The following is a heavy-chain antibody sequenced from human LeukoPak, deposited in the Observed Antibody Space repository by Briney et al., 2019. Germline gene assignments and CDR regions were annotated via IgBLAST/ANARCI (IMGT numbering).Heavy chain of an antibody. CDR3: ARGGPYYYDSSGYFDH. D-gene: IGHD3-22*01. J-gene: IGHJ5*02. CDR1: GFTFSSYW. V-gene: IGHV3-7*01. CDR2: IKQDGSEK. Sequence: GGSLRLSCAASGFTFSSYWMSWVRQAPGKGLEWVANIKQDGSEKYYVDSVKGRFTISRDNAKNSLYLQMNSLRAEDTAVYYCARGGPYYYDSSGYFDHWGQGTLVTVSS.